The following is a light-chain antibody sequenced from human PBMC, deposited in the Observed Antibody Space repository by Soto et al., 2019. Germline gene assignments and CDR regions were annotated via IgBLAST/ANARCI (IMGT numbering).Light chain of an antibody. V-gene: IGKV1-27*01. CDR1: QGISNY. CDR3: QKYNSAPLT. CDR2: AAS. J-gene: IGKJ4*01. Sequence: DIQMTQSPSSLSASVGDRVIITCRASQGISNYLAWYQQKPGKVPKLLIYAASTLQSGVPSRFSGSGSGTDFTLTISSLQPEDVATYYCQKYNSAPLTFGGRTKVEIK.